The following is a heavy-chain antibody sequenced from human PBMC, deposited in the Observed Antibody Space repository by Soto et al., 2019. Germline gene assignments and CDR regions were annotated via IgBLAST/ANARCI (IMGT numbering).Heavy chain of an antibody. CDR2: ISYDGSAK. Sequence: QVQLVESGGGVVQPGRSLRLSCEGSGFSLSHYGMHWVRQDPGQGLEWVATISYDGSAKYHSDSVGGRFAISRDNSNNTVYRHVNSLRAEDTAVYYCAKDRLVLSAYAMDVWGQGSTFAVSS. CDR1: GFSLSHYG. CDR3: AKDRLVLSAYAMDV. J-gene: IGHJ6*02. V-gene: IGHV3-30*18. D-gene: IGHD2-21*01.